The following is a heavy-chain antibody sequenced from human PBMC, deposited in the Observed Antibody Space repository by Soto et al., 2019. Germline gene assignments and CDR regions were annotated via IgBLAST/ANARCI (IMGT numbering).Heavy chain of an antibody. V-gene: IGHV3-7*01. Sequence: EVQLVESGGGLVQPGGSLRLSCAASGFTFSSYWMSWVRQAPGKGLEWVANIKQDGSEKYYVDSVKGRFTISRDNAKNSLYLQMNSLRADDTAVYYCARDTRNKITIFGVVIIYNWFDPWGQGTLVTVSS. CDR3: ARDTRNKITIFGVVIIYNWFDP. CDR2: IKQDGSEK. J-gene: IGHJ5*02. CDR1: GFTFSSYW. D-gene: IGHD3-3*01.